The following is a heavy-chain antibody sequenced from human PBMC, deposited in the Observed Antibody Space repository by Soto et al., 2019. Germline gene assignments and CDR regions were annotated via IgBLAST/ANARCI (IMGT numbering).Heavy chain of an antibody. V-gene: IGHV4-61*03. D-gene: IGHD3-22*01. CDR1: DDSVSNASYS. J-gene: IGHJ4*02. CDR3: ARARDSSGFYFDY. CDR2: IYYSGYT. Sequence: SDTLSLTCSVSDDSVSNASYSWAWIRQPPGKGLEWIGYIYYSGYTSYSPSLKRRVTISLDKSKNHFSLKLSSVIAADTAVFYCARARDSSGFYFDYWGQR.